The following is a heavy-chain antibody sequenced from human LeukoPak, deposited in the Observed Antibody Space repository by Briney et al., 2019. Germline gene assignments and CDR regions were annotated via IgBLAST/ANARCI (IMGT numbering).Heavy chain of an antibody. CDR3: ARRSSSFVDY. J-gene: IGHJ4*02. V-gene: IGHV4-59*01. D-gene: IGHD6-13*01. Sequence: SETLSLTCTLSRGSINYNYWSWLRQPPGKGLEWIGYIYYTGSTNYNPSLKSRVTISIDTSKNQFSLKLTSVTAADTAVYYCARRSSSFVDYWGQGTLVTVSS. CDR1: RGSINYNY. CDR2: IYYTGST.